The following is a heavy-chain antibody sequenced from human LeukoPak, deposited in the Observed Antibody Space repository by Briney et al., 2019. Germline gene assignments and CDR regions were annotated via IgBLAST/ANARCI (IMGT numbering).Heavy chain of an antibody. D-gene: IGHD2-8*02. V-gene: IGHV3-74*01. Sequence: PGGSLRLSCAASGFTFSSYWMHWVRQASGKGLVWVSRMNTDGSRTDYADSVKGRFTISRDNAKNTLYLQMNSLGAEDTAVYSCASDFTGRDDYWGQGTLVTVSS. CDR2: MNTDGSRT. CDR1: GFTFSSYW. J-gene: IGHJ4*02. CDR3: ASDFTGRDDY.